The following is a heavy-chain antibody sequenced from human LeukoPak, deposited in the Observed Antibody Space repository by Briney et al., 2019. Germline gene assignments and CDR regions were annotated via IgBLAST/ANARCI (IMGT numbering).Heavy chain of an antibody. J-gene: IGHJ4*02. CDR2: IYYSGST. D-gene: IGHD5-24*01. CDR1: GGSTSSGVYY. V-gene: IGHV4-31*03. CDR3: ARVVRWLQLSYFDY. Sequence: PSETLSLTCPVSGGSTSSGVYYWSWIRQHPGKGLEWIGYIYYSGSTYYNPSLKSRVTISVETPRNQFSLKLSSVTAADTAVYYCARVVRWLQLSYFDYWGQGTLVTVSS.